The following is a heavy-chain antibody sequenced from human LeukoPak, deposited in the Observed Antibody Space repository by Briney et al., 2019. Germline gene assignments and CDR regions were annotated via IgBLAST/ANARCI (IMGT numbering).Heavy chain of an antibody. CDR2: VYYTGST. J-gene: IGHJ4*02. D-gene: IGHD5-24*01. CDR3: ARGAMATTPFFDY. V-gene: IGHV4-59*01. Sequence: SETLSLTCPVSGGSISNYYYWTWIRQPPGKGLEWIGYVYYTGSTNFHPSLKSRVTMSLDTSRNQFSLKLTSLTAADTAVYYCARGAMATTPFFDYWGQGTLVTVTS. CDR1: GGSISNYY.